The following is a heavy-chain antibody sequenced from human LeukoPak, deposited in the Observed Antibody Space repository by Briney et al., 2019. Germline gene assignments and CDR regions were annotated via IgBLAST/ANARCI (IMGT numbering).Heavy chain of an antibody. CDR1: GVSFSGYY. CDR2: INHSGST. V-gene: IGHV4-34*01. D-gene: IGHD3-3*02. Sequence: SETLSLTCAVYGVSFSGYYWSWIRQPPGKGLEWIGEINHSGSTNYNPSLKSRVTISVDTSKNQFSLKLSSVTAADTAVYYCARVARDYFDYWGQGTLVTVSS. CDR3: ARVARDYFDY. J-gene: IGHJ4*02.